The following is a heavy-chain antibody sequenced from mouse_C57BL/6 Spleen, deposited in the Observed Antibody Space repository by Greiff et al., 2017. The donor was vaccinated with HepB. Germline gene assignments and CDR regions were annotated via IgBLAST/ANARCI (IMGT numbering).Heavy chain of an antibody. Sequence: DVHLVESGGGLVKPGGSLKLSCAASGFTFSSYAMSWVRQTPEKRLEWVATISDGGSYTYYPDNVKGRFTISRDNAKNNLYLQMSHLKSEDTAMYYCARAPYAYFDYWGQGTTLTVSS. CDR3: ARAPYAYFDY. D-gene: IGHD1-1*01. J-gene: IGHJ2*01. CDR2: ISDGGSYT. CDR1: GFTFSSYA. V-gene: IGHV5-4*01.